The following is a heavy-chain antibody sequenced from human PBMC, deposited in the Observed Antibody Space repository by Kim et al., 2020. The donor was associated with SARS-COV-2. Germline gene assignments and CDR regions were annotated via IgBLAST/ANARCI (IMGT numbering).Heavy chain of an antibody. J-gene: IGHJ4*02. CDR2: IYSGGNT. V-gene: IGHV3-66*01. CDR3: ARGSEMATDTLYFDY. D-gene: IGHD5-12*01. CDR1: GFTVSSNY. Sequence: GGSLRLSCTASGFTVSSNYMNWVRQAPGKGLEWVSIIYSGGNTFYADSVKGRFTISRDNSKNTLYLQMNSLRAEDTAVYYCARGSEMATDTLYFDYWGQGSLVTVSS.